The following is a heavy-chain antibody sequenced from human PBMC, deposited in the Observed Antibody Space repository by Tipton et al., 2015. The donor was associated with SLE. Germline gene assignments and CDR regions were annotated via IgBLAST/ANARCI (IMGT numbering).Heavy chain of an antibody. Sequence: SLRLSCAASGFTFSSYGMHWVRQAPGKGLEWVAFIRYDGSNKYYADSGKGRFTISRDNSKNTLYLQMNSLRAEDTAVYYCAKEGGVAAAGTPVDYGGQGTLVTVSS. V-gene: IGHV3-30*02. J-gene: IGHJ4*02. CDR1: GFTFSSYG. CDR3: AKEGGVAAAGTPVDY. D-gene: IGHD6-13*01. CDR2: IRYDGSNK.